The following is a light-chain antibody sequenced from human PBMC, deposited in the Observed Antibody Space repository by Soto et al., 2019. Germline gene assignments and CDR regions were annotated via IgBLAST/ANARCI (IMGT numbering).Light chain of an antibody. Sequence: QSVLTQPPSASGTPGQRVSISCSGGGSNIGRNSVNWYQHSPGTAPKLLIDSNNQRPSGVPDRFSGSKSGTSASLAISGLQSEDEAGYYCGGWDDSRNGWVFGGGTKLTVL. V-gene: IGLV1-44*01. J-gene: IGLJ3*02. CDR2: SNN. CDR1: GSNIGRNS. CDR3: GGWDDSRNGWV.